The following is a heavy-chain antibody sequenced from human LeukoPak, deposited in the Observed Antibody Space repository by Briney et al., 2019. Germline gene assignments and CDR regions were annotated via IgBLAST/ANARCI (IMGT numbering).Heavy chain of an antibody. D-gene: IGHD6-6*01. CDR2: IRFDGGSQ. Sequence: GGSLRLSCAASGFTFNNYGMHWVRQAPGKGLEWVAYIRFDGGSQFYADSVKGRFTISRDNSKNTMYVQVSSLRAEDTAVYYCAKGRKEYSSSPDCDYWGQGTLVTVSS. V-gene: IGHV3-30*02. CDR1: GFTFNNYG. CDR3: AKGRKEYSSSPDCDY. J-gene: IGHJ4*02.